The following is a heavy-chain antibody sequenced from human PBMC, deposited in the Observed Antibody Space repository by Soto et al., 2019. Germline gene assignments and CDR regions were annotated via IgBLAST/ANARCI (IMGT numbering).Heavy chain of an antibody. D-gene: IGHD3-22*01. CDR3: ASSPIRVIVVVTNTPRRWLRGNWFDP. J-gene: IGHJ5*02. CDR2: INHSGST. V-gene: IGHV4-34*01. Sequence: SETLFVTSAVLCVSFGGFCWRLIRQPPGKGLEWIGEINHSGSTNYNPSLKSRVTISVDTSKNQFSLKLSSVTAADTAVYYCASSPIRVIVVVTNTPRRWLRGNWFDPWGQGTLVTVSS. CDR1: CVSFGGFC.